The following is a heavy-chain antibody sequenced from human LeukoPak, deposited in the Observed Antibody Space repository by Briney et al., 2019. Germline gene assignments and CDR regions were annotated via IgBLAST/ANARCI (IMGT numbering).Heavy chain of an antibody. J-gene: IGHJ4*02. CDR3: ARAVYGFDY. CDR1: GFTVSSNY. Sequence: PGGSLRLSCAASGFTVSSNYMSWVRQAPGKGLEWVSLIYSGGVTYYADSVKGRFIISRDNSKNTLFLQMNSLRAEDTAVNYCARAVYGFDYWGQGTLVTVSS. CDR2: IYSGGVT. D-gene: IGHD3-10*01. V-gene: IGHV3-53*01.